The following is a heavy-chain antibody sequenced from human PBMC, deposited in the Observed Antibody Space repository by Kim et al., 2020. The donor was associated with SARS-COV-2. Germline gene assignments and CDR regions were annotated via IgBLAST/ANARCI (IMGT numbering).Heavy chain of an antibody. Sequence: SVKVSCKASGGTFSSYAISWVRQAPGQVLEWMGGIIPIFGTANYAQKFQGRVTITADESTSTAYMELSSLRSEDTAVYYCASGYCSGGSCYSSFDYWGQGTLVTVSS. CDR2: IIPIFGTA. CDR3: ASGYCSGGSCYSSFDY. D-gene: IGHD2-15*01. CDR1: GGTFSSYA. J-gene: IGHJ4*02. V-gene: IGHV1-69*13.